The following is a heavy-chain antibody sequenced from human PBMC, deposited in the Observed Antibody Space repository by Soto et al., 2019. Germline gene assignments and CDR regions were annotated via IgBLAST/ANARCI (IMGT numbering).Heavy chain of an antibody. D-gene: IGHD2-2*02. CDR3: ARGGYCSSTSCYTHLSDG. J-gene: IGHJ4*02. CDR2: INTNTGNP. V-gene: IGHV7-4-1*01. Sequence: ASVKVSCKASGYTFTSYAMNWVRQAPGQGLEWMGWINTNTGNPTYAQGFTGRFVFSLDTSVSTAYLQICSLKAEDTAVYYCARGGYCSSTSCYTHLSDGWGQGTLVTVSS. CDR1: GYTFTSYA.